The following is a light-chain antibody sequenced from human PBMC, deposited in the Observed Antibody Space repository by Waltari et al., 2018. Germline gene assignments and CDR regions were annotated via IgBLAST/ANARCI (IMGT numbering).Light chain of an antibody. CDR2: DAS. Sequence: EIVLTQSPATLSLSPGESATLSCRASQSIGTYLAWYQQTPGQAPRLLIYDASNRATGIPPRFSGSGSGTDFILTISSLEPEDFAVYYCQQYNNWYSFGQGTKLEIK. J-gene: IGKJ2*03. CDR1: QSIGTY. CDR3: QQYNNWYS. V-gene: IGKV3-11*01.